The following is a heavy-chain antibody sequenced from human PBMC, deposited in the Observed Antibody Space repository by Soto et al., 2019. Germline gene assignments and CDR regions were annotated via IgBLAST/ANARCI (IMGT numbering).Heavy chain of an antibody. J-gene: IGHJ4*02. CDR2: ISAYNANA. CDR1: GYTFRNFG. V-gene: IGHV1-18*01. CDR3: ARENSYFDY. Sequence: QIPLLQSGAEVKNPGASVKVTCKASGYTFRNFGISWVRQAPGQGLEWMGWISAYNANANYAQKFQGRLTMTADTSTSTAYMELRSLRSDDTAVYYCARENSYFDYWGQGTLVTVSS.